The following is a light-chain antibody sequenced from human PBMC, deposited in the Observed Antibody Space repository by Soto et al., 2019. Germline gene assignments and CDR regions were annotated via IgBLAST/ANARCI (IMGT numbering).Light chain of an antibody. CDR1: SSDVGYNY. Sequence: QSALTQPASVSGSPGQSITISCTGTSSDVGYNYVSWYQHHPGKAPKLMIYDVNNRPSGVSNRFSGSKSGNTASLTISGLQAEDEADYYCSSYTSSNTVIFGGGTKVTVL. CDR2: DVN. V-gene: IGLV2-14*03. CDR3: SSYTSSNTVI. J-gene: IGLJ2*01.